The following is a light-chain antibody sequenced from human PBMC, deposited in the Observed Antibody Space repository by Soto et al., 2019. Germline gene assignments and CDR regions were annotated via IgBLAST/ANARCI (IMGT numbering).Light chain of an antibody. Sequence: QSVLTQSPSASGTPGQRVTISCSGSSSNVGTNTVNWYQLLPGAAPKVLVYSNNQWPSGVPDRFSGSKSGTSASLAISGLQSEDEADYYCAAWDDNVDGVLFGGGTKLTVL. CDR1: SSNVGTNT. CDR3: AAWDDNVDGVL. J-gene: IGLJ2*01. V-gene: IGLV1-44*01. CDR2: SNN.